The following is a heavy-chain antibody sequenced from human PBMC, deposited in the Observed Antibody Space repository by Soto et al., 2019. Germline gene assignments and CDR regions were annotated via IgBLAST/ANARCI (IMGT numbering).Heavy chain of an antibody. CDR2: IYPPNSET. V-gene: IGHV5-51*01. Sequence: ELQLLQSAAEVKKPGESLRISCEGFGYSFTTYWIGWVRQMPGKGLEWMGIIYPPNSETIYSPSFEGRVTISVDKSINTAFVQWISLEASDTAMYYCARHVASDRWSYFDNWGQGTPVSVSS. J-gene: IGHJ4*02. CDR3: ARHVASDRWSYFDN. D-gene: IGHD3-3*01. CDR1: GYSFTTYW.